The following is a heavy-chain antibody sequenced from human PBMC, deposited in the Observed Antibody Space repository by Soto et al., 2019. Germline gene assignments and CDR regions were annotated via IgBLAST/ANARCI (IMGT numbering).Heavy chain of an antibody. CDR2: IDWDDDK. D-gene: IGHD3-9*01. Sequence: GPTLVNPTQTLTLTCTFSGFSLSTSGMCVSWIRQPPGKALEWLARIDWDDDKYYSTSLKTRLTISKDTSKNQVVLTMTNMDPVDTATYYCARSVLRYFDYSPWFDPWGQGTLVTVSS. J-gene: IGHJ5*02. CDR3: ARSVLRYFDYSPWFDP. V-gene: IGHV2-70*11. CDR1: GFSLSTSGMC.